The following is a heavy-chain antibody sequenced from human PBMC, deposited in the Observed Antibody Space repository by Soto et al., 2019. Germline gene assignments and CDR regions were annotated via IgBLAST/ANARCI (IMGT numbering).Heavy chain of an antibody. CDR3: AREYTAWPLAYGLDV. J-gene: IGHJ6*02. Sequence: GGFLRLSCVGSGFTFSTYSINWVRQAPGKGLEWVSSISSRSDIYYADSVKGRFTISRDNAKNSVSLQMNSLRAEDTAVYYCAREYTAWPLAYGLDVWGQGTTVTVSS. CDR2: ISSRSDI. CDR1: GFTFSTYS. D-gene: IGHD2-2*02. V-gene: IGHV3-21*01.